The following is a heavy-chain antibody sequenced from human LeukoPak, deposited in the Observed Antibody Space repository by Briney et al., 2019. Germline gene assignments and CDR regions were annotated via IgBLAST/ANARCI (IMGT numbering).Heavy chain of an antibody. V-gene: IGHV3-11*06. CDR3: ARVSAPSAFDI. CDR1: GFTFSDYY. J-gene: IGHJ3*02. D-gene: IGHD6-25*01. Sequence: PGGSLRLSYAASGFTFSDYYMSWIRQAPGKGLEWVSDISSTSIYTNYADSVKGRFTISRDNAKNSLYLQMNSLRAEDTAVYYCARVSAPSAFDILGQGKMVIVSS. CDR2: ISSTSIYT.